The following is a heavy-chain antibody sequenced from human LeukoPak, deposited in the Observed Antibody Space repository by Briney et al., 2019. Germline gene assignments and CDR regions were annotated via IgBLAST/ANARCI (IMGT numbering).Heavy chain of an antibody. D-gene: IGHD1-26*01. CDR1: GFTFSSYG. CDR2: ISYDGSNK. J-gene: IGHJ4*02. Sequence: PGGSLRLSCAASGFTFSSYGMHWVRQAPGKGLEWVAVISYDGSNKYYADSVKGRFTISRDNAKNSLYLQMNSLRAEDTAVYYCARGRAGSYDTPHYWGQGTLVTVSS. CDR3: ARGRAGSYDTPHY. V-gene: IGHV3-30*03.